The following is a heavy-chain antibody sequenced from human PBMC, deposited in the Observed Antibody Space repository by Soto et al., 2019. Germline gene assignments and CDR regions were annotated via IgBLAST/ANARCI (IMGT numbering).Heavy chain of an antibody. CDR2: ISAYNGNT. V-gene: IGHV1-18*03. CDR1: GYTFTSYG. CDR3: ATSPTIRQWYYYYYSMDV. J-gene: IGHJ6*02. Sequence: ASVKVSCKASGYTFTSYGISWVRQAPGQGLEWMGWISAYNGNTNYAQKLQGRVTMTTDTSTSTAYMELRSLRSDDMAVYYCATSPTIRQWYYYYYSMDVWGQGTTVTVSS. D-gene: IGHD6-19*01.